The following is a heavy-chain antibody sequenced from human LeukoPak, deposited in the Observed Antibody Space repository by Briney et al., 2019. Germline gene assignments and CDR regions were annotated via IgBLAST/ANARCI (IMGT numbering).Heavy chain of an antibody. CDR3: ARDSSYYGSGSYYV. CDR1: GFTVSSYC. CDR2: IYSGGST. Sequence: GGSLRLSCTASGFTVSSYCMSWVRQAPGKGLEWVSVIYSGGSTYYAAAVKGSFTISRDNSKNTLYLQMNSLRVEDTAVYYCARDSSYYGSGSYYVWGQGTLLTVPS. D-gene: IGHD3-10*01. V-gene: IGHV3-66*01. J-gene: IGHJ4*02.